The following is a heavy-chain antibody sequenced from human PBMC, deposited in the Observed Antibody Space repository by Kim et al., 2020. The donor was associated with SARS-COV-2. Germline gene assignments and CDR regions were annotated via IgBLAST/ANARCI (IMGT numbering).Heavy chain of an antibody. CDR3: ARDLYGLPGRAAFDI. J-gene: IGHJ3*02. CDR1: GYTFTSYY. CDR2: INPDAGST. D-gene: IGHD4-17*01. Sequence: ASVKVSCKASGYTFTSYYMHWVRQAPGQGLEWMGIINPDAGSTTYAQKFQGRVTMTRDTSTSTVYMELSSLRSDDTAVYYCARDLYGLPGRAAFDIWGQGTMVTVSS. V-gene: IGHV1-46*01.